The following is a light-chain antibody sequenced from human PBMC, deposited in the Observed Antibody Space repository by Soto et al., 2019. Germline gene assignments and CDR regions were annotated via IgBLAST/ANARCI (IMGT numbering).Light chain of an antibody. Sequence: QSVLTQPPSVSGAPGQRVTISCTGSSSNIGAGYDVHWYQQLPGTAPKLLIYGNSNRPSGVPDRFSGSKSGTSASLSITGLQPEDEADYYCLSYDCSLSVLFGRGTKVTAL. CDR3: LSYDCSLSVL. CDR2: GNS. CDR1: SSNIGAGYD. J-gene: IGLJ6*01. V-gene: IGLV1-40*01.